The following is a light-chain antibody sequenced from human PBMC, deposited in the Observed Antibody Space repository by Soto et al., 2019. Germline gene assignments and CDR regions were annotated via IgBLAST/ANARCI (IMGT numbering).Light chain of an antibody. V-gene: IGKV1-39*01. CDR1: QSISRY. CDR2: AAS. J-gene: IGKJ2*01. Sequence: DIQMTQSPSSLSASVGDRVTITCRASQSISRYLHWYQQRAGKAPRLLIYAASSLQSGVPSRFSGSGSGTDFSLTISGLRPEDFATYYCQQSYINPYTFGQGTKLEIK. CDR3: QQSYINPYT.